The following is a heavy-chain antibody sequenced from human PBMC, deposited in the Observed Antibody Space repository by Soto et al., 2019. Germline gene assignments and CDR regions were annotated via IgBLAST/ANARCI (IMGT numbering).Heavy chain of an antibody. J-gene: IGHJ4*02. Sequence: EVQLLVSGGDLIQPGGSLRLSCAASGFTFNIYAMNWVRQAPGKGLEWVSAISRYGDFTYYSDSVEGRFTISRDNSKNTLYLQMNSLRAEDTAVYYCAKDRYFDHDSRGYLFDNWGQGTLVTVSS. D-gene: IGHD3-22*01. CDR1: GFTFNIYA. CDR3: AKDRYFDHDSRGYLFDN. V-gene: IGHV3-23*01. CDR2: ISRYGDFT.